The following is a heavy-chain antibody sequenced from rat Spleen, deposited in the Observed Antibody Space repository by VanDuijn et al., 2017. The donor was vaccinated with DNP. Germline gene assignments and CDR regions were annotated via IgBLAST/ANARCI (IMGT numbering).Heavy chain of an antibody. V-gene: IGHV5-31*01. J-gene: IGHJ1*01. CDR1: GFIFSNYW. CDR2: ITNTGDGS. CDR3: TRKYTTDYYWYFDF. D-gene: IGHD1-6*01. Sequence: EVQLVEIGGGPVQPGRSLKLSCVASGFIFSNYWMTWIRQAPGKGLEWVASITNTGDGSYYSDSVKGRFSISRDNAKSTLYLQVNGLRSEDTATYYCTRKYTTDYYWYFDFWGPGTMVTVSS.